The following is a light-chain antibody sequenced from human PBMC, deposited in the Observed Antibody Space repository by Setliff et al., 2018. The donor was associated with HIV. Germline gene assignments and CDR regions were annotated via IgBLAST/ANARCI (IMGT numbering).Light chain of an antibody. CDR3: QSYDSSLSGDV. Sequence: QSALTQPPSVSGAPGPRVTISCTGSRSNIGAGYDVQWYQQLPGTAPKLVMFGNSNRPSGVPDRFSDSKSGTSASLAISGLQAEDEADYYCQSYDSSLSGDVFGTGTKVTV. CDR2: GNS. J-gene: IGLJ1*01. CDR1: RSNIGAGYD. V-gene: IGLV1-40*01.